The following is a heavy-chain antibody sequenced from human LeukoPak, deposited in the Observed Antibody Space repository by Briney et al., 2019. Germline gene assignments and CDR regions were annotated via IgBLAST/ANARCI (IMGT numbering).Heavy chain of an antibody. V-gene: IGHV3-21*01. Sequence: GGSLRLSCAASGFTFSSYSMNWVRQAPGKGLEWVSSISSSSSYIYYADSVKGRFTISRDNAKNSLYLQMNSLRAEDTAVYYCARVLRTTHDTDXFDYWGQGTLVTVSS. J-gene: IGHJ4*02. CDR3: ARVLRTTHDTDXFDY. CDR1: GFTFSSYS. CDR2: ISSSSSYI. D-gene: IGHD1-1*01.